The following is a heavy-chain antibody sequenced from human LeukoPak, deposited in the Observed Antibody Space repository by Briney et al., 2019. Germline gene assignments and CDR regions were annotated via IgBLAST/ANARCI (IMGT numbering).Heavy chain of an antibody. Sequence: SETLSLTCAVNGGSFSGYYWTWIRQPPGKGLEWIGQINHRGSSNYSPSLKSRVTISVDTSKNHFSLNLSSVTAADTAVYFCARSRLYDFWSSYPYYWGQGTLVTVSS. CDR3: ARSRLYDFWSSYPYY. V-gene: IGHV4-34*01. CDR1: GGSFSGYY. D-gene: IGHD3-3*01. CDR2: INHRGSS. J-gene: IGHJ4*02.